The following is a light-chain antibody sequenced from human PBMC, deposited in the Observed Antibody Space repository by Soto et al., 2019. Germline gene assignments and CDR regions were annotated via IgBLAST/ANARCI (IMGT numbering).Light chain of an antibody. CDR1: SSDIGGYKY. V-gene: IGLV2-14*01. CDR2: DVS. J-gene: IGLJ2*01. Sequence: QSALTQPASVSGSPGQSITISCAGTSSDIGGYKYVSWYQQHAGKAPRFMIYDVSNRPSGVSSRFSGSKSGNTASLTISGLQAEDEADYYCSSYSSSSTPLVFGGGTKLTVL. CDR3: SSYSSSSTPLV.